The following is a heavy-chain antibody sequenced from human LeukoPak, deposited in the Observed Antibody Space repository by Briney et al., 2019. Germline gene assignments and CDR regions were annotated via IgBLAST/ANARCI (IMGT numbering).Heavy chain of an antibody. CDR3: AKDLMRDRWFGES. CDR1: GFTFSSYG. J-gene: IGHJ5*02. D-gene: IGHD3-10*01. Sequence: TGGSLRLSCAASGFTFSSYGMHWVRQAPGKGLEWVAFIRYDGSNKYYADSVKGRFTISRDNSKNTLYLQMNSLRLEDTAVYYCAKDLMRDRWFGESWGQGTLVTVSS. V-gene: IGHV3-30*02. CDR2: IRYDGSNK.